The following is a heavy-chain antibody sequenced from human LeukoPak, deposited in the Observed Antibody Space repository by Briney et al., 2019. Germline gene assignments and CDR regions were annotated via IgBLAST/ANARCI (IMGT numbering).Heavy chain of an antibody. CDR1: GFTLSSYW. CDR3: ARDVGATGFDY. Sequence: TGGSLRLYCAASGFTLSSYWMHWVRQAPGKGLVWVLHINSDGSSIRNADSVKGRFTISRDNAKNTLYLQMNSLRAEDTAVYFCARDVGATGFDYWGPGNLVAVSS. J-gene: IGHJ4*02. CDR2: INSDGSSI. D-gene: IGHD1-26*01. V-gene: IGHV3-74*01.